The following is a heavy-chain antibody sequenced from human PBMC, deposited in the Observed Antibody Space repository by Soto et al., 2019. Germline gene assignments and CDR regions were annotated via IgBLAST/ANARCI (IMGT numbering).Heavy chain of an antibody. CDR2: TYYRSKWYN. V-gene: IGHV6-1*01. CDR3: ARDRSGSGWFNAFDI. CDR1: GDSVFSSTAA. D-gene: IGHD6-19*01. J-gene: IGHJ3*02. Sequence: PSQTLSLTCAISGDSVFSSTAAWNWIRQSPSRGLEWLGRTYYRSKWYNDYAVSVKSRITINPDPSKHQFSLQLNSVTPEDTAVYYCARDRSGSGWFNAFDIWGHGTMVTVS.